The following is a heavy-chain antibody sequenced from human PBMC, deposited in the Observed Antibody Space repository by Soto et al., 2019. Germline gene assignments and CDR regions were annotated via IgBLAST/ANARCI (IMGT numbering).Heavy chain of an antibody. CDR1: GGTFSSYA. CDR3: AREPYYYDSSGYYQFDY. D-gene: IGHD3-22*01. Sequence: VASVKVSCKASGGTFSSYAISWVRQAPGQVLEWMGGIIPIFGTANYAQKFQGRVTITADKSTSTAYMELSSLRSEDTAVYYCAREPYYYDSSGYYQFDYWGQGTLVTVSS. CDR2: IIPIFGTA. V-gene: IGHV1-69*06. J-gene: IGHJ4*02.